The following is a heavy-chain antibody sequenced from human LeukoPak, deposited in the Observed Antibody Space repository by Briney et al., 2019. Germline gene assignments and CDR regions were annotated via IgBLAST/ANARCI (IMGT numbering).Heavy chain of an antibody. CDR3: ASYQTRYGSGSYSDY. Sequence: GGSLRLSCAASGFTFSSYEMNWVRQAPGKGLEWVSYISSSGSTIYYADSVKGRFTISRDNAKNSLYLQMNSLRAEDTAVYYCASYQTRYGSGSYSDYWGQGTLVTVSS. D-gene: IGHD3-10*01. CDR1: GFTFSSYE. J-gene: IGHJ4*02. V-gene: IGHV3-48*03. CDR2: ISSSGSTI.